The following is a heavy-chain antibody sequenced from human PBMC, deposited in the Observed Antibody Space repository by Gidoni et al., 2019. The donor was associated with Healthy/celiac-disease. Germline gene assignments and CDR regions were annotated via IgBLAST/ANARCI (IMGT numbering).Heavy chain of an antibody. V-gene: IGHV3-49*05. CDR3: TRGGTSPMGATTDDY. CDR2: IRSKAYGGTT. Sequence: EVQLVESGGGLVKPGRSLRLSCTASGFTFGDYAMGWFRQAPGKGLEWVGFIRSKAYGGTTEYAASVKGRFTISRDDSKSIAYLQMNSLKTEDTAVYYCTRGGTSPMGATTDDYWGQGTLVTVSS. J-gene: IGHJ4*02. CDR1: GFTFGDYA. D-gene: IGHD1-26*01.